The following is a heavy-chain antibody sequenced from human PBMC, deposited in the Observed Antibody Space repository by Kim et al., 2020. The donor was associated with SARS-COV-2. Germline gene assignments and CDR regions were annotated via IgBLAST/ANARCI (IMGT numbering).Heavy chain of an antibody. J-gene: IGHJ4*02. CDR3: AHSLCPTATCYGFVY. D-gene: IGHD2-21*02. V-gene: IGHV4-4*08. CDR2: IHASGGR. Sequence: SETLSLTCTVSSGSISGHYYGWIRQRQGKGIEWIGYIHASGGRNNSPSLKSRVTLSAATSKNQFSLKLSSVTAADTAAYYCAHSLCPTATCYGFVYWAQG. CDR1: SGSISGHY.